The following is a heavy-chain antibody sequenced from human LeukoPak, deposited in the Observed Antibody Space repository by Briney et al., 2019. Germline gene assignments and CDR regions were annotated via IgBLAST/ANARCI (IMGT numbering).Heavy chain of an antibody. D-gene: IGHD6-19*01. CDR2: INHSGST. Sequence: PSETLSLTCAVYGGSFSGYYWSWIRQPPGKGLEWIGEINHSGSTNYNPSLKSRVTISVDTSKNQFSLKLSSVTAADTAVYYCARPIAVASNWYFDLWAVAPWSLSPQ. V-gene: IGHV4-34*01. J-gene: IGHJ2*01. CDR1: GGSFSGYY. CDR3: ARPIAVASNWYFDL.